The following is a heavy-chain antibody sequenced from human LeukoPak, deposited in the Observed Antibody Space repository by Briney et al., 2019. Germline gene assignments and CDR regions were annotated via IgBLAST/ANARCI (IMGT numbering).Heavy chain of an antibody. CDR2: IIPIFGIA. Sequence: ASLKVSCKASRGTFSGYAISWVRQAPGQGLEWMGRIIPIFGIANYAQKFQGRVTITADKSTSTAYMELSSLRSEDTAVYYCAREPEGSGYIPFDYWGQGTLVTVSS. CDR3: AREPEGSGYIPFDY. D-gene: IGHD3-22*01. CDR1: RGTFSGYA. J-gene: IGHJ4*02. V-gene: IGHV1-69*04.